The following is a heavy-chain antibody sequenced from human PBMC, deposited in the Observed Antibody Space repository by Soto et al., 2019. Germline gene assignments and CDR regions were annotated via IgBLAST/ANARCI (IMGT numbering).Heavy chain of an antibody. CDR3: ARDRSPDGAFDI. CDR2: VRNKANSYTT. Sequence: EVQLVESGGGLVLPGGSLRLSCAASGFTFSDHFMDWVRLAPGKGLEWVGRVRNKANSYTTKYAASVEGRFTVSRDDSKNLLYLQMNSLKSEDTAVYYCARDRSPDGAFDIWGQGTMVTVS. CDR1: GFTFSDHF. J-gene: IGHJ3*02. V-gene: IGHV3-72*01.